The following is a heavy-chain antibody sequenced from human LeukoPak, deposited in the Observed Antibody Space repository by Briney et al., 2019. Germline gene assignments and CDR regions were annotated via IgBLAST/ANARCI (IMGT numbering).Heavy chain of an antibody. CDR2: ISSSSSTI. CDR1: GFTFSSYS. CDR3: ARADLYYYYYYMDV. J-gene: IGHJ6*03. V-gene: IGHV3-48*02. Sequence: GGSLRLSCAASGFTFSSYSMNWVRQAPGKGLEWVSYISSSSSTIYYADSVKGRFTISRDNAQNSLYLQMNSLRDEDTAVYYCARADLYYYYYYMDVWGKGTTVTVSS.